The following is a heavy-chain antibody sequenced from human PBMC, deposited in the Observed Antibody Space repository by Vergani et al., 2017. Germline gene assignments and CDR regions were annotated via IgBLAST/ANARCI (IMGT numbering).Heavy chain of an antibody. V-gene: IGHV4-61*02. CDR3: AREGQQLVLGRGDYYYMDV. CDR2: IYTSGST. D-gene: IGHD6-6*01. J-gene: IGHJ6*03. Sequence: QVQLQESGPGLVKPSQTLSLTCTVSGGSISSGSYYWSWIRQPAGKGLEWSGRIYTSGSTNYNPSLKSRVTISVDTSKNQFSLKLSSVTAADTAVYYCAREGQQLVLGRGDYYYMDVWGIGTTVTVSS. CDR1: GGSISSGSYY.